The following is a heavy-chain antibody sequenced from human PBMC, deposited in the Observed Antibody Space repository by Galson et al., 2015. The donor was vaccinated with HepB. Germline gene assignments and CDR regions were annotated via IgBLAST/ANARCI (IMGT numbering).Heavy chain of an antibody. CDR1: GFTFSSYA. CDR2: ISYDGSNK. J-gene: IGHJ4*02. D-gene: IGHD6-13*01. CDR3: ALTYEYSSSWYYFDY. Sequence: SLRLSCAASGFTFSSYAMHWVRQAPGKGLEWVAVISYDGSNKYYADSVKGRFTISRDNSKNTLYLQMNSLRAEDTAVYYCALTYEYSSSWYYFDYWGQGTLVTVSS. V-gene: IGHV3-30*04.